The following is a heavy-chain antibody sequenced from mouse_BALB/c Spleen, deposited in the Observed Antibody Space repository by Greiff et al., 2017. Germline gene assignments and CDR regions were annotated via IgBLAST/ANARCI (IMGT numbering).Heavy chain of an antibody. CDR2: IDPENGDT. CDR3: NGGGIDY. Sequence: EVQLQQSGAELVRSGASVKLSCTASGFNIKDYYMHWVKQRPEQGLEWIGWIDPENGDTEYAPKFQGKATMTADTSSNTAYLQLSSLTSEDTAVYYCNGGGIDYWGQGTTLTVSS. J-gene: IGHJ2*01. V-gene: IGHV14-4*02. CDR1: GFNIKDYY.